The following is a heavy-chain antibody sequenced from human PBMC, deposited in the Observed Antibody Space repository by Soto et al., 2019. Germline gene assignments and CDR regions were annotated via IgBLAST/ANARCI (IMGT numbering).Heavy chain of an antibody. D-gene: IGHD6-13*01. V-gene: IGHV1-18*01. CDR3: AKNSSSDWLDS. CDR2: ISIYVSYS. Sequence: VQLVQSGAELKMPGASVKLSCKTSGYIFSNYGLTWVRQAPGQGLEWMGWISIYVSYSHSSPRFHDRLIMTTDTTTPTAFMELRNLRIDDTAVYFCAKNSSSDWLDSWGQGTVITVSS. CDR1: GYIFSNYG. J-gene: IGHJ5*01.